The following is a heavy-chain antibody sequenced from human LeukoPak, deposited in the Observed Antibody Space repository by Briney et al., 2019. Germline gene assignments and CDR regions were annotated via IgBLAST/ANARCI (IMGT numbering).Heavy chain of an antibody. J-gene: IGHJ6*03. V-gene: IGHV4-59*01. CDR3: ARGTTVVTNYYYYYYMDV. D-gene: IGHD4-23*01. CDR1: GGSISSYY. CDR2: IYYSGST. Sequence: PSETLSLTCTVSGGSISSYYWSWIRQPPGKGLEWIGYIYYSGSTNYNPSLKSRVTISVDTSKNQFSLKLSSVTAADTAVYYCARGTTVVTNYYYYYYMDVWGKGTTVTVSS.